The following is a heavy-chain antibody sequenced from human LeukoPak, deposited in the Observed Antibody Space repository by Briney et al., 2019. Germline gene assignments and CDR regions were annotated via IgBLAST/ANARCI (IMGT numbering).Heavy chain of an antibody. Sequence: PGGSLTLSCAASGFTFSSYAMRWVRQAPGKRLEYVSAITNNGDSTYYANTVKCTFIISRDNSKNTLYLQMGSLRAEDIDVYYCAIVGYKGAFDSWGQGTLVTVSS. CDR1: GFTFSSYA. V-gene: IGHV3-64*01. CDR2: ITNNGDST. CDR3: AIVGYKGAFDS. D-gene: IGHD1-14*01. J-gene: IGHJ4*02.